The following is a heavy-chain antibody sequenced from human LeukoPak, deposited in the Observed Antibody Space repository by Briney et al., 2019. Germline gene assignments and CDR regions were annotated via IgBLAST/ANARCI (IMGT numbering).Heavy chain of an antibody. J-gene: IGHJ4*02. CDR3: ARSTWAPDH. CDR1: GGSFSGYY. D-gene: IGHD2/OR15-2a*01. CDR2: IYYSGST. Sequence: SETLSLTCAAYGGSFSGYYWSWIRQPPGKGLEWIGSIYYSGSTYYNPSLKSRVTISVDTSKNQFSLKLSSVTAADTAVYYCARSTWAPDHWGQGTLVTVSS. V-gene: IGHV4-34*01.